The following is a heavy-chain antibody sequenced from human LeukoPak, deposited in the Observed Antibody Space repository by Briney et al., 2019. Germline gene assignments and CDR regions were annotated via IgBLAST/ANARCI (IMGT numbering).Heavy chain of an antibody. J-gene: IGHJ3*02. CDR3: ARDCGGGSCYGPYDAFDI. Sequence: GGSLRLSCAAPGFTFSSYAMNWVRQAPGKGLEWVSYISSSGSTIYYADSVKGRFTISRDNAKNSLYLQMNSLRAEDTAVYYCARDCGGGSCYGPYDAFDIWGQGTMVTVSS. D-gene: IGHD2-15*01. CDR1: GFTFSSYA. V-gene: IGHV3-48*03. CDR2: ISSSGSTI.